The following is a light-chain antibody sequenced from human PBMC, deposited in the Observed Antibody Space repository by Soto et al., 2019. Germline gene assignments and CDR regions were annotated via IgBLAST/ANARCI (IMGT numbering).Light chain of an antibody. CDR2: QAS. J-gene: IGKJ1*01. CDR1: QSTSSY. V-gene: IGKV1-5*03. CDR3: QQYSSHST. Sequence: DIQMTQSPSTLSASVGDRVTITCRASQSTSSYLAWYQQKPGKAPKLLIYQASSLENGVPSRFSGSGSGTEFSLTISSQQPDDFATYYCQQYSSHSTFGQGTKVDI.